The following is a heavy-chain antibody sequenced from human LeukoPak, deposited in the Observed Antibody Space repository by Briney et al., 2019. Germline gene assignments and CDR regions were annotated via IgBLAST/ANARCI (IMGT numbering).Heavy chain of an antibody. CDR3: ARDSSGWYAPLDAFDI. J-gene: IGHJ3*02. CDR1: GGTFSSYA. V-gene: IGHV1-69*05. CDR2: IIPIFGTA. Sequence: SVKVSCKASGGTFSSYAISWVRQAPGQGLEWMGRIIPIFGTANYAQKFQGRVTITTDESTSTAYMELSSLRSEDTAVYYCARDSSGWYAPLDAFDIWGQGTMVTASS. D-gene: IGHD6-19*01.